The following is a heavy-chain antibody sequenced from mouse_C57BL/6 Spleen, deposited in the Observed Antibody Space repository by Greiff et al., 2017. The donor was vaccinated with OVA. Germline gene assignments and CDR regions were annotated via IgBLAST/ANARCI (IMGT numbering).Heavy chain of an antibody. Sequence: EVKLQESGPGLVKPSQSLSLTCSVTGYSITSGYYWNWIRQFPGNKLEWMGYISYDGSNNYNPSLKNRISITRDTSKNQFFLKLNSVTTEDTATYYCARRGRGGYFDVWGTGTTVTVSS. CDR1: GYSITSGYY. J-gene: IGHJ1*03. CDR3: ARRGRGGYFDV. CDR2: ISYDGSN. V-gene: IGHV3-6*01.